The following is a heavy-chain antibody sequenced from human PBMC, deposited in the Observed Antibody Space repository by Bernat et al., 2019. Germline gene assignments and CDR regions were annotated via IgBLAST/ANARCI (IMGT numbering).Heavy chain of an antibody. CDR1: GFTFSSYW. Sequence: EVQLVESGGGLVQPGGSLRLSCAASGFTFSSYWMSWVRQAPGKGLEWVANIKQDGSENYYVDSVKGRFTISRANAKNSLYLQMNSLRAEDTAVYYCARDVGRWSAEEDAFDIWGQGTMVTVSS. D-gene: IGHD3-3*01. V-gene: IGHV3-7*01. J-gene: IGHJ3*02. CDR3: ARDVGRWSAEEDAFDI. CDR2: IKQDGSEN.